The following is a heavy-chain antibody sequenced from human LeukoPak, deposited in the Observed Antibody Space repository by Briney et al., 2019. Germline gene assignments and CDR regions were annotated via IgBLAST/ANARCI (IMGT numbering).Heavy chain of an antibody. CDR2: IKQDGSEK. D-gene: IGHD6-19*01. V-gene: IGHV3-7*01. CDR1: GFTFSSYW. Sequence: GMSLRLSCAASGFTFSSYWMSWVRQAPGKGLEWVANIKQDGSEKYYVDSVKGRFTISRDNAKNSLYLQMNSLRAEDTAVYYCARDRVAVAGTEAAATVFDYWGQGTLVTVSS. CDR3: ARDRVAVAGTEAAATVFDY. J-gene: IGHJ4*02.